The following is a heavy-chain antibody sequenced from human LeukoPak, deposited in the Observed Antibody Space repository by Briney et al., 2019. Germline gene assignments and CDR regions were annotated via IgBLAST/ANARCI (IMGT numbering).Heavy chain of an antibody. CDR2: ISGSGGST. J-gene: IGHJ3*02. CDR1: EFTFSSYG. D-gene: IGHD3-22*01. V-gene: IGHV3-23*01. CDR3: ARGYDSSGYYYLYAFDI. Sequence: PGGSLRLSCAASEFTFSSYGMTWVRQALGKGLEWVSSISGSGGSTQYADSVQGRFAISGDNSKNTLYLQMNSLRAEDTAVYYCARGYDSSGYYYLYAFDIWGQGTMVTVSS.